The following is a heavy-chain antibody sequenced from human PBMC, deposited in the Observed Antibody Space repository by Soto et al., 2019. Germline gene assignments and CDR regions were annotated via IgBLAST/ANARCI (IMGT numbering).Heavy chain of an antibody. D-gene: IGHD4-17*01. J-gene: IGHJ6*02. CDR1: GYTFTGYY. CDR2: INPNSGGT. Sequence: QVQLVQSGAEVKKPGASVKVSCKASGYTFTGYYMHWVRQAPGQGLEWMGWINPNSGGTNYAQQFQGRVTMTRDTSIITAYMELSRLRSDDTAVYYCARVETVTAYYYYGMDVWGQGTTVTVSS. V-gene: IGHV1-2*02. CDR3: ARVETVTAYYYYGMDV.